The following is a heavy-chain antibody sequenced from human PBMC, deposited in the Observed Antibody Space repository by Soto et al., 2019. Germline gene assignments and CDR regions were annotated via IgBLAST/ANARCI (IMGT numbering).Heavy chain of an antibody. Sequence: PGGSLRLSCAASGFTFGDYTMHWVRQAPGKGLEWVSLISWDGGSTYYADSVRGRFTISRDNSKNSLYLQMNSLRTEDTALYYCAKAYRLFGPGDWYFDLWGRGTLVTVSS. CDR2: ISWDGGST. V-gene: IGHV3-43*01. J-gene: IGHJ2*01. CDR1: GFTFGDYT. CDR3: AKAYRLFGPGDWYFDL. D-gene: IGHD3-10*02.